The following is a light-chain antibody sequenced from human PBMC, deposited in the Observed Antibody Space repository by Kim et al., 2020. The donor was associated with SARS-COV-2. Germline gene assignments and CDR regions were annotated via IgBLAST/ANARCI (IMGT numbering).Light chain of an antibody. Sequence: DIVMTQSPDSLALSLGERATINCKSSQSVLYSNNNNYLAWYQQKPGQPPKLLIYWASTRESGVPDRFSGSGSGADFTLTISSLQAEDVAVYYCQQYYTTPLTFGGGTKVDIK. J-gene: IGKJ4*01. V-gene: IGKV4-1*01. CDR2: WAS. CDR3: QQYYTTPLT. CDR1: QSVLYSNNNNY.